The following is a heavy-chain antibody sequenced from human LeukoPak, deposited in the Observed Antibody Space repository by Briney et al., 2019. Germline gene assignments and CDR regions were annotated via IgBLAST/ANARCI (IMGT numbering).Heavy chain of an antibody. CDR3: ARDSVVVVPAAIYYSNYAFDY. CDR2: ISSSGSTI. V-gene: IGHV3-48*03. Sequence: PGGSLRLSCAASGFTFISHEMNWVRQAPGKGLEWVSYISSSGSTIYYADSVKGRFTISRDNAKNSLYLQMNSLRAEDTAVYYCARDSVVVVPAAIYYSNYAFDYWGQGTLVTVSS. CDR1: GFTFISHE. J-gene: IGHJ4*02. D-gene: IGHD2-2*01.